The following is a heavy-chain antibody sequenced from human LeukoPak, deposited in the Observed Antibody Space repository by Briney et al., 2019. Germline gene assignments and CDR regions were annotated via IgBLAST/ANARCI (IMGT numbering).Heavy chain of an antibody. CDR2: IKEDGSQK. CDR3: ARAGYSSGHR. V-gene: IGHV3-7*01. Sequence: GGSLRLSCEASGFTFTNYWMNWVRQAPGKGLEWVALIKEDGSQKYYVDSVKGRFTISRDNAKNSLYLQMNSLRAEDTAIYYCARAGYSSGHRWGQGTLVTVSS. D-gene: IGHD6-19*01. CDR1: GFTFTNYW. J-gene: IGHJ5*02.